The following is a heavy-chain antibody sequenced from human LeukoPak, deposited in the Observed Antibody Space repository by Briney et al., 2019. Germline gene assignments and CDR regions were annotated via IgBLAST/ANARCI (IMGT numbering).Heavy chain of an antibody. Sequence: GGSLRLSCAASGFTFTNYWMTWVRQAPGKGLEWVAKIKQDGGEKYYVDSVKGRCTISRDNAKNSLYLQINSLRAEDTAVYYCARGTGSGSSGAIDYWGQGTLVTVSS. D-gene: IGHD6-6*01. V-gene: IGHV3-7*03. CDR3: ARGTGSGSSGAIDY. CDR1: GFTFTNYW. CDR2: IKQDGGEK. J-gene: IGHJ4*02.